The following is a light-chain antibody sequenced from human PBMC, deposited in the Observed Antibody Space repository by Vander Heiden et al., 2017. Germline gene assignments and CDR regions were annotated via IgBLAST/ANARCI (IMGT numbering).Light chain of an antibody. V-gene: IGLV1-40*01. J-gene: IGLJ3*02. CDR2: GNS. Sequence: QSVLTRPPSVSGAPGQRVTISCTGSSSNIGAGYDVHWYQQLPGTAPKLLIYGNSNRPSGVPDRFSGSKSGTSASLAITGLQAEDEADYYCQSYDSSLSGSVFGGGIKLTVL. CDR3: QSYDSSLSGSV. CDR1: SSNIGAGYD.